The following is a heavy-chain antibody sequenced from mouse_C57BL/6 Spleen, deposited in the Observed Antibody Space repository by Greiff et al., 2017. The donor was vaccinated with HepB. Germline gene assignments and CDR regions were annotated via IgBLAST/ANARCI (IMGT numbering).Heavy chain of an antibody. V-gene: IGHV1-26*01. J-gene: IGHJ2*01. CDR3: AKGDYYFVY. CDR1: GYTFTDYY. D-gene: IGHD3-3*01. CDR2: INPNNGGT. Sequence: VQLQQSGPELVKPGASVKISCKASGYTFTDYYMNWVKQSHGKSLEWIGDINPNNGGTSYNQKFKGKATLTVDKSSSTAYMELRSLTSEDSAVYYCAKGDYYFVYWGQGTTLTVSS.